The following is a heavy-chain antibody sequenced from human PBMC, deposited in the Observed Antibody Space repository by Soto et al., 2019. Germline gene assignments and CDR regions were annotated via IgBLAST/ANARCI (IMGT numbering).Heavy chain of an antibody. D-gene: IGHD3-16*01. J-gene: IGHJ4*02. Sequence: QVQLVESGGGVVQTGRSLRLSCAASGFTFSSYAMHWVRRAPGKGLEWMAVMSYDGSNKYYADSVKGRFTISRDNSKNTLYLLMNSLRPEDTALYYCARDGGAYWGQGTLVIVSS. CDR3: ARDGGAY. CDR2: MSYDGSNK. V-gene: IGHV3-30-3*01. CDR1: GFTFSSYA.